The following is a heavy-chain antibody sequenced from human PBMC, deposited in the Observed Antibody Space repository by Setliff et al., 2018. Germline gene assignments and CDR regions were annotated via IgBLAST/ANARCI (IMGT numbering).Heavy chain of an antibody. D-gene: IGHD3-22*01. CDR2: IIPIFGTA. CDR3: ARAPSPTVINWFDP. V-gene: IGHV1-69*06. CDR1: GATFSSYA. Sequence: GASVKVSCKASGATFSSYAISWVRQAPGQGLEWMGRIIPIFGTANYAQKFQGRVTITADKSTSTAYMELSSLRSEDTAVYYCARAPSPTVINWFDPWGQGTLVTVSS. J-gene: IGHJ5*02.